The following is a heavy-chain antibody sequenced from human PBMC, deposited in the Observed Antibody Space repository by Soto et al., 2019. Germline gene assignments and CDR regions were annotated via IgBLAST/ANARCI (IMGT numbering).Heavy chain of an antibody. V-gene: IGHV3-30-3*01. CDR3: TRDWSAVIGTPFDL. J-gene: IGHJ3*01. D-gene: IGHD6-19*01. CDR2: SSYDGDTK. Sequence: QLQLMESGGGVVQPEKSLRLSCEASGFTFSAFDMHWVRQSPGKGLEWVATSSYDGDTKYYANSVKGRFTISRDNSRNTLDLHMNSLRVEDTAMYYCTRDWSAVIGTPFDLWGQGTMVVVSS. CDR1: GFTFSAFD.